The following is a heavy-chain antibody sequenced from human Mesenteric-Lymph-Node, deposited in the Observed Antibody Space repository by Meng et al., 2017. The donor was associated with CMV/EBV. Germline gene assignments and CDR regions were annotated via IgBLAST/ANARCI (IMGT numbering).Heavy chain of an antibody. CDR1: FTFSNYA. D-gene: IGHD2-2*02. CDR3: ARGPIVETPSSIPVWFDP. CDR2: ISTDTHYI. Sequence: FTFSNYAMHWVRQAPGKGLEWVSSISTDTHYIYYADSVKGRFAMSRDDAKSSIYLQMDSLRAGDTAVYFCARGPIVETPSSIPVWFDPWGQGTLVTVSS. V-gene: IGHV3-21*01. J-gene: IGHJ5*02.